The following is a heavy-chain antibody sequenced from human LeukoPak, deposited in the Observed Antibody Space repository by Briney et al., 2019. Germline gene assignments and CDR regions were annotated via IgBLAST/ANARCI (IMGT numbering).Heavy chain of an antibody. D-gene: IGHD3-22*01. J-gene: IGHJ4*02. CDR3: ARDSSGYYDFDY. Sequence: PGGSLRLSCAASGFTFSRYSMNWVRQAPGKGLEWVSSISSSRSYIYYADSVKGRVTISRDNAKNSLYLQMNSLRAEDTAVYYCARDSSGYYDFDYWGQGTLVTVPS. CDR1: GFTFSRYS. V-gene: IGHV3-21*01. CDR2: ISSSRSYI.